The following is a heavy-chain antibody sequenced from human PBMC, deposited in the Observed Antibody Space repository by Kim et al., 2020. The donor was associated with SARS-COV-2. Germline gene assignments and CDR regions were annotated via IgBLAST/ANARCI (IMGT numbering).Heavy chain of an antibody. CDR2: ISGSGGDT. V-gene: IGHV3-23*01. CDR1: GFNFKYYA. Sequence: GGSLRLSCAASGFNFKYYAMTWVRQAPGKGLEWVSGISGSGGDTSYADSVEGRFTISRDNSKNTLYLQMNSLGTEDTAIYYCAKDRGVNWFDPWGQGTQVTVSS. CDR3: AKDRGVNWFDP. D-gene: IGHD3-10*01. J-gene: IGHJ5*02.